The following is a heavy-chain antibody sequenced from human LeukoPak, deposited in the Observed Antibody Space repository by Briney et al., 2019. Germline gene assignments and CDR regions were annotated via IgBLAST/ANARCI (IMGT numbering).Heavy chain of an antibody. V-gene: IGHV6-1*01. CDR1: GDSVSSNSAA. J-gene: IGHJ6*02. D-gene: IGHD5-18*01. CDR2: TYYRSKWYN. CDR3: ARVGQLWPGIWYYYYGMDV. Sequence: SQTLSLTCAISGDSVSSNSAAWNWIRQSPSRGLEWLGRTYYRSKWYNDYAVSVKSRITINPDTSKNQFSLQLNSLTPEDTAVYYCARVGQLWPGIWYYYYGMDVWGQGTTVTVSS.